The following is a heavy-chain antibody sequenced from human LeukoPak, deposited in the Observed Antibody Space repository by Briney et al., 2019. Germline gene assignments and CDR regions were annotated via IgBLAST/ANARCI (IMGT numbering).Heavy chain of an antibody. CDR1: GGSFSRYY. J-gene: IGHJ4*03. D-gene: IGHD1-1*01. CDR3: ARGSTISETGYFDF. Sequence: SETLSLTCAVYGGSFSRYYWSWIRQSPGKGLEWIAEIDHRGDTNYNPSAKSRVTISVDTSKNQFSLKVRSLSAADTAVYYCARGSTISETGYFDFWGQGTLVTVSS. V-gene: IGHV4-34*01. CDR2: IDHRGDT.